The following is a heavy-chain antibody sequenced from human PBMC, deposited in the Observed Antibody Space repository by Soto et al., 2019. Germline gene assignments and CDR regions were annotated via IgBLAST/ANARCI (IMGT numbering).Heavy chain of an antibody. Sequence: QLQLQESGSGLVKPSQTLSLTCAVSGGSISSGNSYSWSWIRQPPGKGLEWIGSISHTGSTSYNPCIKVRVTMSVDKSKSQFSLKLSSVTASDMAVYYCARAVAPYLGTWFDPWGQGTLVIVSS. CDR2: ISHTGST. D-gene: IGHD3-16*01. CDR1: GGSISSGNSYS. J-gene: IGHJ5*02. CDR3: ARAVAPYLGTWFDP. V-gene: IGHV4-30-2*01.